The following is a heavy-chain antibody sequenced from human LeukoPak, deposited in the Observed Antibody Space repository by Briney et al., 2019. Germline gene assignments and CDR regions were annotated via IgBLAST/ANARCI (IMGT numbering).Heavy chain of an antibody. CDR1: GFTFSSYG. CDR2: IWYDGSNK. J-gene: IGHJ6*02. CDR3: ARDLYYGSGSYRYGMDV. Sequence: PGGSLRLSCAASGFTFSSYGMHWVRQAPGKGLEWVAVIWYDGSNKYYADSVKGRFTISRDNSKNTLYLQMNSLRAEDTAVYYCARDLYYGSGSYRYGMDVWGQGTTATVSS. V-gene: IGHV3-33*01. D-gene: IGHD3-10*01.